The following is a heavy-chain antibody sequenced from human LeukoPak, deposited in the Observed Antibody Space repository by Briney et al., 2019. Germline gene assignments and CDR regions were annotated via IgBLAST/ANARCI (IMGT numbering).Heavy chain of an antibody. D-gene: IGHD1-26*01. V-gene: IGHV1-2*02. CDR3: ARVLWGATAFDY. CDR2: INPNSGGT. J-gene: IGHJ4*02. CDR1: GYTFTGYY. Sequence: GASVKVSCKASGYTFTGYYMHWVRQAPGQGLEWMGWINPNSGGTNYAQKFQGRVTITRDTSISTAFMELSRLRSDDTAVYYCARVLWGATAFDYWGQGTLVSVSS.